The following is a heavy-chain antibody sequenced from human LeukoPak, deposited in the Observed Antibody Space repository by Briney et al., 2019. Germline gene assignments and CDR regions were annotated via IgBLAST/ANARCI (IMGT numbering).Heavy chain of an antibody. CDR3: ARLPSIAAADY. CDR1: RFTFSAYA. Sequence: GGSLRLSCAASRFTFSAYAMSWVRQAPAKGLEWVSAISGSADRTYYADSVKGRFTISRDNSKDTLYLQMNSLRAEDTAVYYCARLPSIAAADYWGQGTLVTVSS. J-gene: IGHJ4*02. CDR2: ISGSADRT. D-gene: IGHD6-13*01. V-gene: IGHV3-23*01.